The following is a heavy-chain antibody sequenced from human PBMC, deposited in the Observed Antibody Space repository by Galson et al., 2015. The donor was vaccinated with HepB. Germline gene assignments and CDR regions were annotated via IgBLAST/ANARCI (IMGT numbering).Heavy chain of an antibody. D-gene: IGHD3-3*01. CDR1: GFTLSTYA. CDR3: AASRFLEWSPTGDI. J-gene: IGHJ3*02. Sequence: SLRLSCAASGFTLSTYAMSWVRQAPGKGLEWVSSISGTSATTYYADSVKGRFIISRDNSKNTMYVQMNSLRVEDTAVYYCAASRFLEWSPTGDIWGQGTVVTVSS. V-gene: IGHV3-23*01. CDR2: ISGTSATT.